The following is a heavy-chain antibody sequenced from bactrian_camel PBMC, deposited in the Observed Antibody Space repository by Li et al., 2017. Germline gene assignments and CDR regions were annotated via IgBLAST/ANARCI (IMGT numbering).Heavy chain of an antibody. Sequence: VQLVESGGGSVQAGGSLTLSCAASGRTDSRGCMAWFRRTPGKEREWVAAIDSDGRTDYADSVKGRFVISKGNTKNNLYLQMNSLRPEDTAMYYCALGCERIDLPVAEIHVGGDIGYWGQGTQVTVS. CDR1: GRTDSRGC. CDR2: IDSDGRT. CDR3: ALGCERIDLPVAEIHVGGDIGY. D-gene: IGHD7*01. V-gene: IGHV3S57*01. J-gene: IGHJ6*01.